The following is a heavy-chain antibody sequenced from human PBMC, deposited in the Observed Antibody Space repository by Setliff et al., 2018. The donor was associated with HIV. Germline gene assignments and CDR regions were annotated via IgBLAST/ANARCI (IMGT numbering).Heavy chain of an antibody. D-gene: IGHD6-19*01. Sequence: PGGSLRLSCAASGFTFSSYAMSWVRQAPGKGLEWVSAISGSGGSTYYADSVKGRFTISRDNSKNTLYLQMNSLRAEDTAVYYCAKGRYSSGANYYYYYMGVWGKGTTVTVSS. V-gene: IGHV3-23*01. CDR3: AKGRYSSGANYYYYYMGV. CDR2: ISGSGGST. CDR1: GFTFSSYA. J-gene: IGHJ6*03.